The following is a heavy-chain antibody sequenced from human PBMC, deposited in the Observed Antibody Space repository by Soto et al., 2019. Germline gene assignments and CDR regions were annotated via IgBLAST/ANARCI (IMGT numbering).Heavy chain of an antibody. D-gene: IGHD2-8*01. CDR1: GYTFITYA. V-gene: IGHV1-18*01. J-gene: IGHJ4*02. Sequence: ASVKVSCKASGYTFITYAISWVRQAPGQGLEWMGWINPHNGNTNYAQKVQGRVTMTTDTSTSTAYMELRSLRSDDTAVYYCARDPSPHNGIDYWGQGPWSPSPQ. CDR2: INPHNGNT. CDR3: ARDPSPHNGIDY.